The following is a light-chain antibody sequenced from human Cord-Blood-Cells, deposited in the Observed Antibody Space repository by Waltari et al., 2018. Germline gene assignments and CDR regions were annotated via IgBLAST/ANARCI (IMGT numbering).Light chain of an antibody. CDR1: QSVSSN. CDR3: QQYNNWPY. CDR2: GAS. V-gene: IGKV3-15*01. Sequence: DIVMTQSPATLSVSPGERATLSCRASQSVSSNLAWYQQKPGQAPRLLIYGASTRATGIPARFSGSGSGTEFTLTISSLQSEDFAVYYCQQYNNWPYFGGGTKVEIK. J-gene: IGKJ4*01.